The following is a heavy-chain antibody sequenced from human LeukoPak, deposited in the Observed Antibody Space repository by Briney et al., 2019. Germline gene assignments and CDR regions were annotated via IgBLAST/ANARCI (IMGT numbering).Heavy chain of an antibody. Sequence: GGSLRLSCVASGFTFSSHWMSWVRQAPGKGLEWVSSISSSGSYISYADSVKGRFTISRDNAKNSLYLQMSSLRAEDTAVYYCAREVDYVFDFRGQGTLVTVSS. V-gene: IGHV3-21*01. CDR2: ISSSGSYI. J-gene: IGHJ4*02. CDR3: AREVDYVFDF. CDR1: GFTFSSHW. D-gene: IGHD4-17*01.